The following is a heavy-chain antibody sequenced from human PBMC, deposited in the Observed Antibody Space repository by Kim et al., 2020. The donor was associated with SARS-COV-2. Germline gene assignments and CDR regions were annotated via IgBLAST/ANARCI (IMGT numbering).Heavy chain of an antibody. V-gene: IGHV3-7*03. J-gene: IGHJ4*02. D-gene: IGHD5-12*01. CDR3: ARERRDGYNSDY. Sequence: YYVDSVKGRFTITRDNAKNSLYMQMNSLRDEDTAVYYCARERRDGYNSDYWGQGTLVTVSS.